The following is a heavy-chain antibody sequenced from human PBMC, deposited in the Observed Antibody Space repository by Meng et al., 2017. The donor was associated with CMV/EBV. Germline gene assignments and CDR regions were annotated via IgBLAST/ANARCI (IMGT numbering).Heavy chain of an antibody. Sequence: SETLSLTCTVSGGSVSSGSYYWSWIRQPPGKGLEWIGYIYYSGSTYYNPSLKSRVTISVDTSKNQFSLKLSSVTAADTAVYYCAREMGQEVYDWGVFYYYGMDVWGQGTTVTVS. CDR1: GGSVSSGSYY. CDR2: IYYSGST. CDR3: AREMGQEVYDWGVFYYYGMDV. V-gene: IGHV4-61*01. D-gene: IGHD3-9*01. J-gene: IGHJ6*02.